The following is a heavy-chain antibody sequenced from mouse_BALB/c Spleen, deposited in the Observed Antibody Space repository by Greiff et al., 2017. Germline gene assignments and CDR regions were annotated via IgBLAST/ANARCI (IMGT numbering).Heavy chain of an antibody. J-gene: IGHJ4*01. V-gene: IGHV10-1*02. CDR1: GFTFNTYA. Sequence: EAGGGLVQPKGSLKLSCAASGFTFNTYAMNWVRQAPGKGLEWVARIRSKSNNYATYYADSVKDRFTISRDDSQSMLYLQMNNLKTEDTAMYYCVRQGYYGSSPRYAMDYWGQGTSVTVSS. D-gene: IGHD1-1*01. CDR3: VRQGYYGSSPRYAMDY. CDR2: IRSKSNNYAT.